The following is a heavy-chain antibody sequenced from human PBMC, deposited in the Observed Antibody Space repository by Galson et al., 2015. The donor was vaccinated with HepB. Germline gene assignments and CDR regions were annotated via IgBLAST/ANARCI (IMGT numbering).Heavy chain of an antibody. CDR3: ARHNGCGWYGH. Sequence: SGAEVKKPGESLRISCKGSGYSLTNYWISWVRQMPGRGLEWMGMIDPTDSYAKYSLSFQGHVTISADKSISTAYLQWSSLKASDTAMYFCARHNGCGWYGHWGQGTLVTVSS. D-gene: IGHD6-19*01. V-gene: IGHV5-10-1*01. CDR1: GYSLTNYW. CDR2: IDPTDSYA. J-gene: IGHJ4*02.